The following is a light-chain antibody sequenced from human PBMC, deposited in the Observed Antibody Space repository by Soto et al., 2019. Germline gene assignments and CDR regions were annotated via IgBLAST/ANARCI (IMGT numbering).Light chain of an antibody. J-gene: IGKJ2*01. CDR1: QSISSNY. V-gene: IGKV3-20*01. CDR2: GAS. CDR3: QQYGNSPPYT. Sequence: EIVLTQSPGTLSLSPGERATLSCRASQSISSNYLGWYQQKPGQAPRLLIYGASSRATGIPDRFSGSGSGTDFTLTISRLEPEDSAVYYCQQYGNSPPYTFGQGTKLEIK.